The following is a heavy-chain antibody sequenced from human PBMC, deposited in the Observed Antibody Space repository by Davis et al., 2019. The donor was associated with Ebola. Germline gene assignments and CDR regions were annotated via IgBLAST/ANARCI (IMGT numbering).Heavy chain of an antibody. Sequence: GGSLRLSCEASGFTFDDHAMHWVRQVPGKGLDWVAGISWNSRHKVYEDSMKGRSAISRDNARNSLFLEMNSLRAEDTALYYCVKDKTVAVVPAIHAAFDMWGQGTMVIVSS. CDR2: ISWNSRHK. CDR3: VKDKTVAVVPAIHAAFDM. D-gene: IGHD4-23*01. CDR1: GFTFDDHA. V-gene: IGHV3-9*01. J-gene: IGHJ3*02.